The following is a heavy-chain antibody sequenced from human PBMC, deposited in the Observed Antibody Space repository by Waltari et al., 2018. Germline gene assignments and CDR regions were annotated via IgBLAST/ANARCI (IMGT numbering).Heavy chain of an antibody. CDR3: AKDAFGNTYLDH. V-gene: IGHV3-30*18. D-gene: IGHD3-10*01. CDR1: GFSFSDFG. Sequence: QVQLVESGGGVVQPGMSLRLSCAASGFSFSDFGMHWVRQAPDKGLEWVALAFFDGIKTDYADSVRGRFTISRDDSKNTLYLDINNLRVDDTGIYYCAKDAFGNTYLDHWGQGTVVTVSS. CDR2: AFFDGIKT. J-gene: IGHJ5*02.